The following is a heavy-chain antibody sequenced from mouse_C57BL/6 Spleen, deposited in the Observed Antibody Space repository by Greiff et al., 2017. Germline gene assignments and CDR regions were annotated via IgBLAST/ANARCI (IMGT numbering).Heavy chain of an antibody. J-gene: IGHJ3*01. Sequence: QVQLQQPGAELVMPGASVKLSCKASGYTFTSYWMHWVKQRPGQGLEWIGEIDPSDSYTNYNQKFKGKSTLTVDKSSSTAYMQLSSLTSEDSAVYYCARSPDYYGSSRAWFAYWGQGTLVTVSA. CDR3: ARSPDYYGSSRAWFAY. CDR1: GYTFTSYW. CDR2: IDPSDSYT. V-gene: IGHV1-69*01. D-gene: IGHD1-1*01.